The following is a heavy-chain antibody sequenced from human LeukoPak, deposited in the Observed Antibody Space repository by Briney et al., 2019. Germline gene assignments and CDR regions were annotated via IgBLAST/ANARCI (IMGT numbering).Heavy chain of an antibody. D-gene: IGHD2-15*01. V-gene: IGHV3-33*01. J-gene: IGHJ6*02. CDR2: IWYDGSNK. Sequence: AGGSLRLSCAASGFTFSSYGMHWVRQAPGEGLEWVAVIWYDGSNKYYADSVKGRFTISRDNSKNTLYLQMNSLRAEDTAVYYCVRGRDIVVDHYGMDVWGQGTTVTVSS. CDR1: GFTFSSYG. CDR3: VRGRDIVVDHYGMDV.